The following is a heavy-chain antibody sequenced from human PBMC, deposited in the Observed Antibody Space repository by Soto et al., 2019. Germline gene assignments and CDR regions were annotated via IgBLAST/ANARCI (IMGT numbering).Heavy chain of an antibody. CDR3: AKGRGGSGSLTPRVDF. D-gene: IGHD3-10*01. J-gene: IGHJ4*02. CDR1: GFTFNNYA. Sequence: EVQLLESGGGLVQPGGSLRLSCAASGFTFNNYAMTWVRQAPGKGLEWGSAISGGGDTTSYADSVKGRVTVSRDGSKNTLYLQMSSLRAEDTALYYCAKGRGGSGSLTPRVDFWGQGTLVTVSS. CDR2: ISGGGDTT. V-gene: IGHV3-23*01.